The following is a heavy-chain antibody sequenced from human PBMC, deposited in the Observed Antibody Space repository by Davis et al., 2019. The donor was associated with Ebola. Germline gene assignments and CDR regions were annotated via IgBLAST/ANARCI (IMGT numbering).Heavy chain of an antibody. CDR3: AKGLYCSSTTCHEGGWFGP. D-gene: IGHD2-2*01. J-gene: IGHJ5*02. CDR1: GFTFTTYA. CDR2: VSGSGGST. V-gene: IGHV3-23*01. Sequence: PGGSLRLSCAASGFTFTTYAMSWVRQPPGKGLEWVSSVSGSGGSTYDTDPVKGRFTISRDNSKNTLYLQMDSLRAEDTAVYYCAKGLYCSSTTCHEGGWFGPWGQGTLVTVSS.